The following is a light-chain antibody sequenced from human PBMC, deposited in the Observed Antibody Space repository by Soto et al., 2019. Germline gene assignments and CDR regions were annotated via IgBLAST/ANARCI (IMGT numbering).Light chain of an antibody. J-gene: IGLJ1*01. CDR1: SSDVGGYNY. Sequence: QSVLTQPASVSGSPGQSIIISCTGNSSDVGGYNYVSWYQQHPGKAPKLMIYEVSNRPSGVSNRFSGSKSGNTASLTISGLQAEDEADYYCSSYTSNSTLNYVFGTGTKVTVL. CDR3: SSYTSNSTLNYV. CDR2: EVS. V-gene: IGLV2-14*01.